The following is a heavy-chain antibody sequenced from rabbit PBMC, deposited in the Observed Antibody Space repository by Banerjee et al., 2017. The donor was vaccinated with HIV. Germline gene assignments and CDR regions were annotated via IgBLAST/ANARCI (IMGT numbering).Heavy chain of an antibody. CDR2: IYTGSGRT. Sequence: QSLEESGGDLVKPGGTLTLTCTASGIDFSSNYWMCWVRQAPGKGLELIGCIYTGSGRTYYASWVNGRFTISRSTSLNTVDLKMTSLTAADTATYFCARDYADSYYYFDLWGQGTLVTVS. CDR1: GIDFSSNYW. J-gene: IGHJ4*01. D-gene: IGHD4-2*01. CDR3: ARDYADSYYYFDL. V-gene: IGHV1S43*01.